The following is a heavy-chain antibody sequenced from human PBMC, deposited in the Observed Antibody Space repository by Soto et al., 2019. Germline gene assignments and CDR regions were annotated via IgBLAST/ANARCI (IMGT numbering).Heavy chain of an antibody. CDR3: ARVPSYYYDSSGYYYDYYYGMDV. Sequence: EVQLVESGGGLVKPGGSLRLSCAASGFTFSSYSMNWVRQAPGKGLEWVSSISSSSSYIYYADSVKGRFTISRDNAKNSLYLQLNILRAEDTAVYYCARVPSYYYDSSGYYYDYYYGMDVWGQGTTVTVSS. CDR2: ISSSSSYI. J-gene: IGHJ6*02. D-gene: IGHD3-22*01. CDR1: GFTFSSYS. V-gene: IGHV3-21*06.